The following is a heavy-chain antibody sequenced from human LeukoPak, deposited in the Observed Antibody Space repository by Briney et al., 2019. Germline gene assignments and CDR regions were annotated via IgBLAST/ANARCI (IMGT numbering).Heavy chain of an antibody. CDR2: IYHSGST. CDR1: GGSISSGGYS. Sequence: SQTLSLTCAVSGGSISSGGYSWSWIRQPPGKGLEWIGYIYHSGSTYYNPSLKSRVTISVGRSKNQFSLKLSSVTAADTAVYYCARGGSSVQDFDYWGQGTLVTVSS. D-gene: IGHD1-26*01. CDR3: ARGGSSVQDFDY. V-gene: IGHV4-30-2*01. J-gene: IGHJ4*02.